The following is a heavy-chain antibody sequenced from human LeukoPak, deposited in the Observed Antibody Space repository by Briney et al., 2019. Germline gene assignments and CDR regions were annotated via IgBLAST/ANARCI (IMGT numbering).Heavy chain of an antibody. CDR3: ARVPTYGGDYGTV. CDR2: MNPNSGNA. V-gene: IGHV1-8*01. Sequence: ASVKVSCKASGYTFTSYDINWVRQATGQGLEWMGWMNPNSGNAGYAQKFQGRVTMTRNTSISTAYMELSRLRSDDTAVYYCARVPTYGGDYGTVWGQGTLVTVSS. J-gene: IGHJ4*02. D-gene: IGHD4-23*01. CDR1: GYTFTSYD.